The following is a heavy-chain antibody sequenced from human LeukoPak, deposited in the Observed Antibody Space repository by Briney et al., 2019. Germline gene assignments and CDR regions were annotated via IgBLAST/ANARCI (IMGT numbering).Heavy chain of an antibody. V-gene: IGHV6-1*01. D-gene: IGHD2-2*01. CDR2: TYYRSKWYN. Sequence: SQTLSLTCAISGDSVSTNSAAWNWIRQSPSRGLEWLGRTYYRSKWYNDYGVSVKSRITINPDTSKNQFSLQLNSVTPEDTAVYYCARGGIGYCTSTSCSFDSWGQETLVTVSS. J-gene: IGHJ4*02. CDR1: GDSVSTNSAA. CDR3: ARGGIGYCTSTSCSFDS.